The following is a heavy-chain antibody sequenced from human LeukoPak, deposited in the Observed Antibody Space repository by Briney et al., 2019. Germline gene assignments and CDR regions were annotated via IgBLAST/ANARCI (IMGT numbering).Heavy chain of an antibody. Sequence: SETLSLTCTVSGGSISSSSYYWGWIRQPPGKGREWIGSIYYSGSTYYNPSLKSRVTISVDTSKNQFSLKLSSVTAADTAVYYCARKGDIWSGYYQTTFDYWGQGTLVTVSS. J-gene: IGHJ4*02. CDR1: GGSISSSSYY. CDR3: ARKGDIWSGYYQTTFDY. CDR2: IYYSGST. D-gene: IGHD3-3*01. V-gene: IGHV4-39*01.